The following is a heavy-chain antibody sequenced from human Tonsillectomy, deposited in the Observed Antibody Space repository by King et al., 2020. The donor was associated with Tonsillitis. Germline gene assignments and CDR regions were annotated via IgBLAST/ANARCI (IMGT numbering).Heavy chain of an antibody. V-gene: IGHV3-23*04. CDR2: ISGSGGST. CDR3: AKPVAGGVAIFEVYGMDV. D-gene: IGHD3-9*01. Sequence: VQLVESGGGLVQPGGSLRLSCAASGFTFSSYAMSWVRKAPGKGLEWVSAISGSGGSTYYADSVKGRFTISRDNSKNTLYLQMNSLRAEDTAVYYCAKPVAGGVAIFEVYGMDVWGQGATVTVSS. CDR1: GFTFSSYA. J-gene: IGHJ6*01.